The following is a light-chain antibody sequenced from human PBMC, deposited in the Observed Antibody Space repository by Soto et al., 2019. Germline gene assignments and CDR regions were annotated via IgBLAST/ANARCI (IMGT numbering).Light chain of an antibody. J-gene: IGLJ2*01. CDR3: SSYTSTSTLVI. V-gene: IGLV2-14*03. CDR1: SSDVGGYNY. CDR2: DVS. Sequence: QSALTQPASVSGSPGQSITISCTGTSSDVGGYNYVAWYQPHPGKAPKVMIYDVSNRPSGVSNRFSGSKSGNTASLTISGLQAEDEADYYCSSYTSTSTLVIFGGGTQLTVL.